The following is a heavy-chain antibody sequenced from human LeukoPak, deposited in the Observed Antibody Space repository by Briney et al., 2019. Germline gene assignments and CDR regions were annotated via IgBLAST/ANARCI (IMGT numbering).Heavy chain of an antibody. CDR3: ARASITIFGVVIIPGGMDV. V-gene: IGHV4-31*03. CDR1: GGSISSGGYY. CDR2: IYYSGST. Sequence: PSETLSLTCTVSGGSISSGGYYWSWIRQHPGKGLEWIEYIYYSGSTYYNPSLKSRVTISVDTSKNQFSLKLSSVTAADTAVYYCARASITIFGVVIIPGGMDVWGQGTTVTVSS. D-gene: IGHD3-3*01. J-gene: IGHJ6*02.